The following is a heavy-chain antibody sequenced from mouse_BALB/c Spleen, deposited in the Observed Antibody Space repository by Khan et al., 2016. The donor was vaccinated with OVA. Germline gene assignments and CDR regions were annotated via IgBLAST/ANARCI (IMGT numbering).Heavy chain of an antibody. Sequence: EVQLVESGPGLVKPSQSLSLTCSVTGYSITSGYYWNWIRQFPGNKLEWMGYISYDGSNNYNPSLKKRISITRDTSKNQFFLKLNSVTTEDTATYYCARDAGSLYAMDYWGQGTSVTVSS. D-gene: IGHD1-1*01. CDR1: GYSITSGYY. J-gene: IGHJ4*01. CDR3: ARDAGSLYAMDY. V-gene: IGHV3-6*02. CDR2: ISYDGSN.